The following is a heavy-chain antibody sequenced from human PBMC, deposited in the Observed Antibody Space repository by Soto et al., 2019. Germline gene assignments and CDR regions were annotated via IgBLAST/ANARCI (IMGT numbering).Heavy chain of an antibody. CDR1: GFTFCSYG. D-gene: IGHD2-21*02. CDR2: ISYDGSNK. V-gene: IGHV3-30*18. CDR3: AKEGSAVVTRGGVFDI. Sequence: PGGSLRLSCAASGFTFCSYGMHWVRQAPGKGLEWVAVISYDGSNKYYADSVKGRFTISRDNSKNTLYLQMNSLRAEDTAVYYCAKEGSAVVTRGGVFDIWGQGTMVTVSS. J-gene: IGHJ3*02.